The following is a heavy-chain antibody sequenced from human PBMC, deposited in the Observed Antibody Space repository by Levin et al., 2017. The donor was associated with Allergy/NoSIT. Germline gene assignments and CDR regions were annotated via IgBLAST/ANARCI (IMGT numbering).Heavy chain of an antibody. CDR2: IYYSGST. Sequence: SLTLSLPCTVSGGSIRSYYWSWIRQPPGKGLEWIGYIYYSGSTNYNPSLKSRVTISVDTSKNQFSLKLSSVTAADTAVYYCASSDAFDIWGQGTMVTVSS. J-gene: IGHJ3*02. CDR1: GGSIRSYY. CDR3: ASSDAFDI. V-gene: IGHV4-59*01.